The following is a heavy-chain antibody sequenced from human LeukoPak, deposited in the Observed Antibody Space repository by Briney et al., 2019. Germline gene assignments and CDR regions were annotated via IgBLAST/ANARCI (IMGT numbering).Heavy chain of an antibody. CDR3: ARMGKGWLQYQFDY. Sequence: SSETLSLTCGVYGGSFSGYYWSWIRQPPGKGLEWIGEINDSGSTNYNPSLKSRATISADTSKNQFSLNLSSVTAADTALYYCARMGKGWLQYQFDYWGQGTLVTVSS. J-gene: IGHJ4*02. V-gene: IGHV4-34*01. CDR2: INDSGST. CDR1: GGSFSGYY. D-gene: IGHD5-24*01.